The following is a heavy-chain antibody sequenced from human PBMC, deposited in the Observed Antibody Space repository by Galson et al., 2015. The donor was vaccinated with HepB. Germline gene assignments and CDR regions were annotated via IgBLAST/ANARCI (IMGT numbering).Heavy chain of an antibody. Sequence: SVKVSCKASGYTFTSYDINWVRQATGQGLEWMGWMNPNSGNTGYAQKFQGRVTMTRNTSISTAYMELSSLRSEDTAVYYCARGVRSSPRRPYYYYYYYMDLWGKGTTVTVSS. CDR3: ARGVRSSPRRPYYYYYYYMDL. V-gene: IGHV1-8*01. J-gene: IGHJ6*03. D-gene: IGHD6-13*01. CDR1: GYTFTSYD. CDR2: MNPNSGNT.